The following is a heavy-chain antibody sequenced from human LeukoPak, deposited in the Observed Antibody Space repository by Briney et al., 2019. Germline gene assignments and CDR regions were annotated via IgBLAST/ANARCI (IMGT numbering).Heavy chain of an antibody. CDR1: GYTFTKYY. V-gene: IGHV1-2*02. Sequence: ASVKVSCKASGYTFTKYYMHWVRQAPGQGLEWMGWINPNSGGTNYAQKFQGRVTMTRDTSISTAYMELSRLRSDDTAVYYCARLFGVVIDNWFDPWGQGTLVTVSS. CDR2: INPNSGGT. J-gene: IGHJ5*02. CDR3: ARLFGVVIDNWFDP. D-gene: IGHD3-3*01.